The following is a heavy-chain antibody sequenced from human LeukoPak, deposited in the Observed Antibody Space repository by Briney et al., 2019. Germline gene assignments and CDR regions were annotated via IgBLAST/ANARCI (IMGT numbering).Heavy chain of an antibody. Sequence: SETLSLTCTVSGGSISSYYWSWIRQPPGKGLEWTGYIYYSGSTYYNPSLKSRVTISVDTSKNQFSLKLSSVTAADTAVYYCARHPIVGATGDYWGQGTLVTVSS. CDR1: GGSISSYY. V-gene: IGHV4-59*04. CDR2: IYYSGST. J-gene: IGHJ4*02. CDR3: ARHPIVGATGDY. D-gene: IGHD1-26*01.